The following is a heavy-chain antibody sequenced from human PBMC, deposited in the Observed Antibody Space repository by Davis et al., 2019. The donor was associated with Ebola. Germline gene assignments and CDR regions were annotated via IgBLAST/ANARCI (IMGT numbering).Heavy chain of an antibody. CDR2: ISSSSSTI. J-gene: IGHJ4*02. V-gene: IGHV3-48*01. D-gene: IGHD4-17*01. CDR1: GFTFSSYW. Sequence: GESLKISCAASGFTFSSYWMSWVRQAPGKGLEWVSYISSSSSTIYYADSVKGRFTISRDNAKNSLYLQMNSLRAEDTAVYYCTCTVTTVDYWGQGTLVTVSS. CDR3: TCTVTTVDY.